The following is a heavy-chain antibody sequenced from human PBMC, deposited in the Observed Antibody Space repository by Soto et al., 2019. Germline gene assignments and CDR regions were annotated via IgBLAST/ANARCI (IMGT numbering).Heavy chain of an antibody. V-gene: IGHV3-30-3*01. CDR1: GFTFSIYA. CDR2: ISYDGSNK. Sequence: QVQLVESGGGVVQPGRSLRLSCAASGFTFSIYAMHWVRQAPGKGLEWVAVISYDGSNKYYADSVKGRFTISRDNSKNTLYLQMNSLRAEDTAVYYCARTTGYSSGGSCYTWFDPCGQGTLVTVSS. J-gene: IGHJ5*02. CDR3: ARTTGYSSGGSCYTWFDP. D-gene: IGHD2-15*01.